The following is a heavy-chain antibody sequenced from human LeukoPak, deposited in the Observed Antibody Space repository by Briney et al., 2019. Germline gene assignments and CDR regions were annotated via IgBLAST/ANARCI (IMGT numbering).Heavy chain of an antibody. CDR2: IYHSGST. V-gene: IGHV4-59*11. CDR1: GGSISSHY. CDR3: ARDFSGSYYYYMDV. J-gene: IGHJ6*03. D-gene: IGHD1-26*01. Sequence: PSETLSLTCTVSGGSISSHYWSWIRQPPGKGLEWIGYIYHSGSTNYNPSLKSRVTISVDTSKNQFSLRLSSVTAADTAVYYCARDFSGSYYYYMDVWGEGTTVTVSS.